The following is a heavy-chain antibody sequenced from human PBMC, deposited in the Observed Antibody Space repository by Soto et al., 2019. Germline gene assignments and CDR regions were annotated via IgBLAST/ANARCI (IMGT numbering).Heavy chain of an antibody. D-gene: IGHD6-6*01. CDR2: IYHSGST. V-gene: IGHV4-4*02. CDR3: ARGLGSSSFDP. CDR1: GSSILSGNW. J-gene: IGHJ5*02. Sequence: LCLTCAVAGSSILSGNWWSWVRQPPGKGLEWIGEIYHSGSTNYNPSLKSRVTISVDKSKNQFSLKLSSVTAADTAVYYCARGLGSSSFDPWGQGTLVTVSS.